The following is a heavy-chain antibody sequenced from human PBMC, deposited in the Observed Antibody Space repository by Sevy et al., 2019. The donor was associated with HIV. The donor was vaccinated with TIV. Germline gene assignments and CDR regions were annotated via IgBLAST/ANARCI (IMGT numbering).Heavy chain of an antibody. V-gene: IGHV3-21*01. CDR1: GFTFSYYN. Sequence: GGSLRLSCAASGFTFSYYNMNWVRQAPGKGLEWVSSISSGSSYVYHADSVKGRFTISRDNAKNSLYLQMNSLRTEDTAVYYCASPIHYFDSPSAYWGQGTQVTVSS. D-gene: IGHD3-22*01. CDR3: ASPIHYFDSPSAY. J-gene: IGHJ4*02. CDR2: ISSGSSYV.